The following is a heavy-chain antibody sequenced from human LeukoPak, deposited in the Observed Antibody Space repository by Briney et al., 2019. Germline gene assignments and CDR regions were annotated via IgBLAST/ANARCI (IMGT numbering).Heavy chain of an antibody. D-gene: IGHD2-15*01. J-gene: IGHJ4*02. CDR1: GYAFTSYY. CDR3: AKEGRGGSIDY. V-gene: IGHV1-46*01. CDR2: INPSSGST. Sequence: ASVKVSCKASGYAFTSYYMHWVRQAPGQGLEWMGVINPSSGSTTYAQKFQGRVTMTGDMYTSTVYMEMSSLRSEDTAVYYCAKEGRGGSIDYWGQGTLVTVSS.